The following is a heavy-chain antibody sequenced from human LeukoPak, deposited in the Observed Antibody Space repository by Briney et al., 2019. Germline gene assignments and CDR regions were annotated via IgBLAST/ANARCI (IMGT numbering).Heavy chain of an antibody. D-gene: IGHD2-15*01. CDR3: ARYLGGDRDFDY. V-gene: IGHV4-31*03. Sequence: SETLSLTCTVSGGSISSGGYYWSWIRQHPGKGLEWIGYIYYSGSIYYSPSIKSRVTMSVDTSKNQFSLNLSSVTAADTAVYYCARYLGGDRDFDYWGQGTLVTVSS. CDR2: IYYSGSI. CDR1: GGSISSGGYY. J-gene: IGHJ4*02.